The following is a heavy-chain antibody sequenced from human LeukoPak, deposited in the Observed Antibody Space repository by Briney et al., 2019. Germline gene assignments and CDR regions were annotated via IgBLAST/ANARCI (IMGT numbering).Heavy chain of an antibody. Sequence: SVKVSCKASGYTFTSYGISWVRQAPGQGLEWMGGIIPIFGTANYAQKFQGRVTITADESTSTAYMELSSLRSEDTAVYYCARGGGYCSGSSCYYSRFDYWGQGTLVTVSS. J-gene: IGHJ4*02. CDR3: ARGGGYCSGSSCYYSRFDY. V-gene: IGHV1-69*13. D-gene: IGHD2-15*01. CDR1: GYTFTSYG. CDR2: IIPIFGTA.